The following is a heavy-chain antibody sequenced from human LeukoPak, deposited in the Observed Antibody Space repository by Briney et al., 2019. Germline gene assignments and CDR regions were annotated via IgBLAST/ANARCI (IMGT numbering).Heavy chain of an antibody. Sequence: SETLSLTCTVSGGSISSYYWSWIRQPPGKGLEWIGYIYYSGSTNYNPSLKSRVTISVDTSKNQFSLKLSSVTAVDTAVYYCARAPLTVMYDYWGQGTLVTVSS. J-gene: IGHJ4*02. D-gene: IGHD4-17*01. V-gene: IGHV4-59*01. CDR1: GGSISSYY. CDR2: IYYSGST. CDR3: ARAPLTVMYDY.